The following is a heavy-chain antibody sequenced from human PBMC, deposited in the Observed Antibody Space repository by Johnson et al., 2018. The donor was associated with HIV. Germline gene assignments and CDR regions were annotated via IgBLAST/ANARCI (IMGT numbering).Heavy chain of an antibody. CDR3: ARGPGLFSRPEQFAFDI. CDR2: IWYDGSNK. J-gene: IGHJ3*02. V-gene: IGHV3-33*01. Sequence: QVQLVESGGGVVQPGRSLRLSCAASGFTFSSYGMHWVRQAPGKGLEWVAVIWYDGSNKYYADSVKGRFTISRDNSKNTLYLQMNSLRAEDTAVYYCARGPGLFSRPEQFAFDIWGQGTMVTVSS. CDR1: GFTFSSYG. D-gene: IGHD2-2*01.